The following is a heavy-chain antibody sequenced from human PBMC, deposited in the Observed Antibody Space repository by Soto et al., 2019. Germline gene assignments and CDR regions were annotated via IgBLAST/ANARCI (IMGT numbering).Heavy chain of an antibody. CDR1: GYTFKKYW. V-gene: IGHV5-51*03. D-gene: IGHD2-2*01. J-gene: IGHJ6*03. CDR3: ARYAPLDVIGGGYYYYMDV. CDR2: IYGGDSDT. Sequence: EVQLVQSGAEVKKPGEPLKISCKASGYTFKKYWIGWVRQMPGKGPEWMGMIYGGDSDTRYSPSFQGQVTISVARSADTAYLQWNSLKASDSGMYFCARYAPLDVIGGGYYYYMDVWGLGTSVTVS.